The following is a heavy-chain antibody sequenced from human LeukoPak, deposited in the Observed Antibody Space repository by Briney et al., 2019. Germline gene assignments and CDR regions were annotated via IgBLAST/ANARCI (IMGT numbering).Heavy chain of an antibody. CDR2: INHSGST. J-gene: IGHJ4*02. CDR1: GGSFSGYY. CDR3: ARNVVVVPAAPDTAMVSGGFDY. Sequence: SETLSLTCAVYGGSFSGYYWSWIRQPPGKGLEWIGEINHSGSTNYNPSLKSRVTISVDTSENQFSLKLSSVTAADTAVYYCARNVVVVPAAPDTAMVSGGFDYWGQGTLVTVSS. V-gene: IGHV4-34*01. D-gene: IGHD2-2*01.